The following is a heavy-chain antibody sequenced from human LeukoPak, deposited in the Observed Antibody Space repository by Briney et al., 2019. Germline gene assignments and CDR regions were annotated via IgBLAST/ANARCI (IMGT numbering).Heavy chain of an antibody. D-gene: IGHD3-10*01. CDR2: INSDGSST. Sequence: GGSLRLSCAASGFTFSSYWMHWVRQAPGKGLVWVSRINSDGSSTSYADSVKGRFTISRDNAKNTLYLQMNSLRAEDTAVYYCARSPPYGSGSYYYYYYYMDVWGKATTVTVSS. J-gene: IGHJ6*03. CDR3: ARSPPYGSGSYYYYYYYMDV. V-gene: IGHV3-74*01. CDR1: GFTFSSYW.